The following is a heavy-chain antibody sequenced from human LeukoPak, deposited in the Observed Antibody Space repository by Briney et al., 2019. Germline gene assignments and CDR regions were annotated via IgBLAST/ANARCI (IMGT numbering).Heavy chain of an antibody. V-gene: IGHV1-46*01. CDR2: INPSGGST. D-gene: IGHD2-15*01. CDR1: GYTFTSYY. CDR3: ARDHHCSGGSCYFGRFDP. Sequence: ASVKVSCKASGYTFTSYYMRWVRQAPGQGLEWMGIINPSGGSTSYAQKFQGRVTMTRDTSTSTVYMELSSLRSEDTAVYYCARDHHCSGGSCYFGRFDPWGQGTLVTVSS. J-gene: IGHJ5*02.